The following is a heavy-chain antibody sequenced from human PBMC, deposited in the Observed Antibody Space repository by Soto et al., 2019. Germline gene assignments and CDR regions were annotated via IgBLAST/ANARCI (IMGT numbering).Heavy chain of an antibody. D-gene: IGHD4-17*01. CDR2: INAGNGNT. V-gene: IGHV1-3*01. CDR3: ARVWSDYGGNSEAYFDS. Sequence: ASVKVSCKASGYTFTSYAMHWVRQAPGQRLEWMGWINAGNGNTKYSQKFQGRVTITRDTSASTAYMELSSLRSEDTAVYYCARVWSDYGGNSEAYFDSWGQGTLVTVSS. J-gene: IGHJ4*02. CDR1: GYTFTSYA.